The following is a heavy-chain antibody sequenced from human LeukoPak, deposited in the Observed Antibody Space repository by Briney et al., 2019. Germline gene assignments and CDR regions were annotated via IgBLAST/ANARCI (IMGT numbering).Heavy chain of an antibody. CDR3: ARAGEGYCSSTSCYVSGPFDY. D-gene: IGHD2-2*01. Sequence: ASVKVSCKASGYTFTSYGISWVRQAPGQGLEWMGWISAYNGNTNYAQKLQGRVTMTTDTSTRTAYMELRSLRSDDTAVYYCARAGEGYCSSTSCYVSGPFDYWGQGTLATVSS. CDR2: ISAYNGNT. CDR1: GYTFTSYG. J-gene: IGHJ4*02. V-gene: IGHV1-18*01.